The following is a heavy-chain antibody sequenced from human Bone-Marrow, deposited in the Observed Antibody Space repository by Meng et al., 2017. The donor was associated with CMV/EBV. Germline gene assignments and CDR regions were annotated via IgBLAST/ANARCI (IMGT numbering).Heavy chain of an antibody. CDR1: GFTFSDYY. CDR3: ARATLPHYYDSSGYYVAFDY. J-gene: IGHJ4*02. D-gene: IGHD3-22*01. Sequence: GGSLRLSCAASGFTFSDYYMSWIRQAPGKGLEWVAVIWYDGSNKYYADSVKGRFTISRNNAKKSLYLQMNSLRAEDTALYYCARATLPHYYDSSGYYVAFDYSGQGTLVTVSS. CDR2: IWYDGSNK. V-gene: IGHV3-33*08.